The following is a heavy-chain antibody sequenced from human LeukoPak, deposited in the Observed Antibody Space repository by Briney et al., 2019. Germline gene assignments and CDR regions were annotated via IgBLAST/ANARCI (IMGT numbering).Heavy chain of an antibody. V-gene: IGHV4-59*08. CDR2: ISYSENT. Sequence: SETLSLTCTVSGGSTSSYYWSWLRQPPGKGLEWIGYISYSENTNYNPSLKSRVNISVDSSKNQFSLKLSSVTAADTAVYYCAGTSKYMAVWGKGTTVTVSS. CDR3: AGTSKYMAV. CDR1: GGSTSSYY. J-gene: IGHJ6*03.